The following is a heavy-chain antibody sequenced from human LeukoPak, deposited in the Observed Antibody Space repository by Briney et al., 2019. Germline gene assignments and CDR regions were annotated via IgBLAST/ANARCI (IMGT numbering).Heavy chain of an antibody. D-gene: IGHD6-13*01. CDR2: IYHSGST. CDR1: GGSISSGGYY. J-gene: IGHJ3*02. V-gene: IGHV4-30-2*01. Sequence: SETLSLTCTVSGGSISSGGYYWSWIRQPPGKGLEWIGYIYHSGSTYYNPSLKSRVTISVDRSKNQFSLKLSSVTAADTAVYYCARGTYSSSKHDAFDIWGQGTMVTVSS. CDR3: ARGTYSSSKHDAFDI.